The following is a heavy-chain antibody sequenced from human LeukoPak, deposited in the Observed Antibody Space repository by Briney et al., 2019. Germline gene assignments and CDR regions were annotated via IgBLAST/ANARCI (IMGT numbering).Heavy chain of an antibody. CDR2: ISYDGSNK. J-gene: IGHJ4*02. CDR1: GFTFSSYG. CDR3: AKVMEYCSSWYTD. Sequence: GRSLRLSCAASGFTFSSYGMHWVRQAPGKGLEWVAVISYDGSNKYYADSVKGRFTISRDNSKNTLYLQMNSLRAEDTAVYYCAKVMEYCSSWYTDWGQGTLVTVSS. D-gene: IGHD6-13*01. V-gene: IGHV3-30*18.